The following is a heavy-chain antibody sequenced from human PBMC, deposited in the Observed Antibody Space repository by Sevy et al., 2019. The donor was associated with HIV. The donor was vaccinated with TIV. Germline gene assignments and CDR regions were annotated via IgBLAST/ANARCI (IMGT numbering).Heavy chain of an antibody. CDR3: ARGAAAGTFDY. V-gene: IGHV3-74*01. D-gene: IGHD6-13*01. CDR1: EFTFSSYW. CDR2: VNSDGSST. J-gene: IGHJ4*02. Sequence: GGSLRLSCAASEFTFSSYWMHWVRQAPGKGLVWVSRVNSDGSSTSYADSVKGRFTISRDNAKNTLYLQMNRLRAEDTAVYYCARGAAAGTFDYWGQGTLVTVSS.